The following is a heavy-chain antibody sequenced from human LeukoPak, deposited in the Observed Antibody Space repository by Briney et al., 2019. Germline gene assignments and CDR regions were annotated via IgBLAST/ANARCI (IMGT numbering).Heavy chain of an antibody. J-gene: IGHJ4*02. Sequence: PSETLSLTCTVSSGSMNSYYWSWIRQPPGKGLEWIGYIYYSGNTNYNPSLKSRVTISVDTSKSQFSLKLSSVTAADTAVYYCARLRYSNIGYSSPIDYWGQGTLVTVSS. V-gene: IGHV4-59*08. D-gene: IGHD5-18*01. CDR1: SGSMNSYY. CDR2: IYYSGNT. CDR3: ARLRYSNIGYSSPIDY.